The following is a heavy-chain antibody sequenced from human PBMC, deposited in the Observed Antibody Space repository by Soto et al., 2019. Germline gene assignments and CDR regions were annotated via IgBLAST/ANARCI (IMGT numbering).Heavy chain of an antibody. D-gene: IGHD3-22*01. Sequence: QLQLQESGPGLVKPSETLSLTCTVSGGSISSSSYYWGWIRQPPGKGLEGIGSIYYSGSTYYNPSLKSRVTISVDTSKNQFSLKLSSVTAADTAVYYCARTDYYDSSGYSKGVDNWGQGTLVTVSS. V-gene: IGHV4-39*01. J-gene: IGHJ4*02. CDR3: ARTDYYDSSGYSKGVDN. CDR1: GGSISSSSYY. CDR2: IYYSGST.